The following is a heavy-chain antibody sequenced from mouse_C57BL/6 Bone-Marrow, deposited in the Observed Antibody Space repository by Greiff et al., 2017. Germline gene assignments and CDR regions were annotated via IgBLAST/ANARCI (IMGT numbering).Heavy chain of an antibody. J-gene: IGHJ1*03. CDR3: ARIFFITTVVATGYFDV. CDR1: GYSFTDYN. D-gene: IGHD1-1*01. V-gene: IGHV1-39*01. Sequence: QLQESGPELVKPGASVKISCKASGYSFTDYNMNWVKQSNGKSLEWIGVINPNYGTTSYNQKFKGKATLTVDQSSSTAYMQLNSLTSEDSAVYYCARIFFITTVVATGYFDVWGTGTTVTVSS. CDR2: INPNYGTT.